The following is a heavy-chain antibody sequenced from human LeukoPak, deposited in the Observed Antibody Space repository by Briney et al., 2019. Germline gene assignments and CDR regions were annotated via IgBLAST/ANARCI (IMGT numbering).Heavy chain of an antibody. CDR1: GFTFNRYA. V-gene: IGHV3-23*01. CDR3: AKGYCRGISCYSDY. J-gene: IGHJ4*02. Sequence: GGPLTLLCAASGFTFNRYAMIWLRQAPGKGLEWVTWMSCSGGSTYYAAAGKGRFTISKDNAKNTLYLQMNSLRAEDTAVYYCAKGYCRGISCYSDYWGQGTLVTVSS. CDR2: MSCSGGST. D-gene: IGHD2-2*02.